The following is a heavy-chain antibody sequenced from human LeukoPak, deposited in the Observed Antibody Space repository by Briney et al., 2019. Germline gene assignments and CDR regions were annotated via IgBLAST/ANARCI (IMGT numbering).Heavy chain of an antibody. J-gene: IGHJ5*02. V-gene: IGHV4-34*01. D-gene: IGHD3-3*01. Sequence: PSETLSLTCAVYGGSFSGYYWSWVRQPPGKGLEWVGEINHSGSTNYNPSLKSRVTISVDTSKNQFSLQLSSVTAADTAVYYCARGLGFWSGYYRSWFDLWGQGTLVTVSS. CDR3: ARGLGFWSGYYRSWFDL. CDR2: INHSGST. CDR1: GGSFSGYY.